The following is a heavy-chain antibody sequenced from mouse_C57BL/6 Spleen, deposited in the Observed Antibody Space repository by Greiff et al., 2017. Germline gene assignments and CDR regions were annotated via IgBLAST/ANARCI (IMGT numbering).Heavy chain of an antibody. D-gene: IGHD2-3*01. V-gene: IGHV2-3*01. CDR3: AKTKSSYDGYYENAMDY. Sequence: VKLQQSGPGLVAPSQSLSITCTVSGFSLTSYGVSWVRQPPGKGLEWLGVIWGDGSTNYHSALISRLSISKDNSKSQVFLKLNSLQTDDTATYYCAKTKSSYDGYYENAMDYWGQGTSVTVSS. CDR2: IWGDGST. CDR1: GFSLTSYG. J-gene: IGHJ4*01.